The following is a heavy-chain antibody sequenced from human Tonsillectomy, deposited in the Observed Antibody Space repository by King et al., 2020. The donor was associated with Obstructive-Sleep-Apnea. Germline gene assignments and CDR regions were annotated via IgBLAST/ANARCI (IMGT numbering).Heavy chain of an antibody. CDR3: ARSGPGSGSYLYYFDY. CDR2: ISSSWRTI. D-gene: IGHD3-10*01. J-gene: IGHJ4*02. V-gene: IGHV3-11*01. CDR1: GFTFSDYY. Sequence: VQLVESGGGLVKPGGSLRLSCAASGFTFSDYYMSWIRQAPGKGLEGVSYISSSWRTIYYADSVKGRFTISRDNPKNSLYLQMNSLRAEDTAVYYCARSGPGSGSYLYYFDYWGQGTLVTVSS.